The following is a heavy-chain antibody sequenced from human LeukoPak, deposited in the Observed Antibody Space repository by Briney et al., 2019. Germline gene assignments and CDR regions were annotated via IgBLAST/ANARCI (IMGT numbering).Heavy chain of an antibody. D-gene: IGHD2-2*01. CDR2: ISGGGGST. Sequence: GGSLRLSCAASRFTVSSYSMSWVRQAPGKGLEWVSTISGGGGSTYYADSVKGRFTISRDNSKNTLYLQMNSLRADDTAVYYCARSPTAINGYFDPWGQGTLVTVSS. CDR3: ARSPTAINGYFDP. CDR1: RFTVSSYS. V-gene: IGHV3-23*01. J-gene: IGHJ5*02.